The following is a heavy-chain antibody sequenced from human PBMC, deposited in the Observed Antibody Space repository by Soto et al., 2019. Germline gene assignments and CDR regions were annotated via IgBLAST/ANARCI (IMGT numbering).Heavy chain of an antibody. V-gene: IGHV3-30*18. J-gene: IGHJ6*02. CDR3: AKVEYSSHYYYGMDV. CDR2: ISYDGSEK. Sequence: GGSLRLSCAASGFTFNTYGMHWVRQAPGKGLEWVAVISYDGSEKYYVDSVKGRFTISKDNSKNTLYLQMNSLRAEDTAMYFCAKVEYSSHYYYGMDVWGHGTAVTVSS. D-gene: IGHD3-3*01. CDR1: GFTFNTYG.